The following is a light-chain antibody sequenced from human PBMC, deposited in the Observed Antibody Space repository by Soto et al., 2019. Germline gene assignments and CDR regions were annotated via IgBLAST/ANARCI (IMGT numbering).Light chain of an antibody. CDR1: QSVSSSY. V-gene: IGKV3-20*01. J-gene: IGKJ2*01. Sequence: ESVLTQSPGTLSLSPGERATLSCRASQSVSSSYLAWYQQKPGQPPRLLIYGASSRATGIPDRFRGSGSGTYFTLTISRLEPEDFAVYYCQQYGNPPRYTFGQGTKLEIK. CDR2: GAS. CDR3: QQYGNPPRYT.